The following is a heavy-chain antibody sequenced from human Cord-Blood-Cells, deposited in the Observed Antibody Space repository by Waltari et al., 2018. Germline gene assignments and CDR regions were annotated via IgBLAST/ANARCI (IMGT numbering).Heavy chain of an antibody. CDR1: GYTFPSYH. V-gene: IGHV1-46*01. CDR3: ARLELRDY. Sequence: QVQLLQSGAEVKKPGASVQVCCQAPGYTFPSYHMHWVRQAPGQGLEWMGIINPSGGSTSYAQKFQGRVTMTRDTSTSTVYMELSSLRSEDTAVYYCARLELRDYWGQGTLVTVSS. CDR2: INPSGGST. D-gene: IGHD1-7*01. J-gene: IGHJ4*02.